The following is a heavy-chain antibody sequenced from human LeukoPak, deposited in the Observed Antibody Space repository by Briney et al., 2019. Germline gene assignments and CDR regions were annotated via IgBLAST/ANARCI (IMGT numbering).Heavy chain of an antibody. Sequence: SETLSLTCAVYGGSFSGYYWSWIRQPPGKGLEWIGEINHSGSTNYNPSLKSRVTISVDTSKNQFSLKLSSVTAADTAVYYCARVRSGVASRLSAFDIWGQGTMVTVSS. CDR1: GGSFSGYY. D-gene: IGHD3-3*01. V-gene: IGHV4-34*01. CDR3: ARVRSGVASRLSAFDI. J-gene: IGHJ3*02. CDR2: INHSGST.